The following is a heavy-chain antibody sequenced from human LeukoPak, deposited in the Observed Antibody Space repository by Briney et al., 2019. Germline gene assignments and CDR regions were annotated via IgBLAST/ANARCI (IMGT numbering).Heavy chain of an antibody. Sequence: GGSLILSCAASGFTFSSYAMSWVRQAPGKGLEWVSAISGSGGSTYYADSVKGRFTISRDNSKNTLYLQMNSLRAEDTAVYYCVLEGITMIVVAHGGYWGQGTLVTVSS. CDR3: VLEGITMIVVAHGGY. J-gene: IGHJ4*02. D-gene: IGHD3-22*01. V-gene: IGHV3-23*01. CDR1: GFTFSSYA. CDR2: ISGSGGST.